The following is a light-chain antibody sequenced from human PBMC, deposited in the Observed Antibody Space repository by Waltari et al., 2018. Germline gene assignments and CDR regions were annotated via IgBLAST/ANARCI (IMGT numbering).Light chain of an antibody. J-gene: IGKJ2*01. V-gene: IGKV3-15*01. CDR1: QSISTT. CDR3: QQYDKWLRYS. Sequence: IVMTQSPATLSVSPGERATLSCRASQSISTTLAWFQEKPGQAPRLLIFCASTRATGVPARFSGGGSGTYFTLVISSLQSEDFAVYYCQQYDKWLRYSFGQGTKLEIK. CDR2: CAS.